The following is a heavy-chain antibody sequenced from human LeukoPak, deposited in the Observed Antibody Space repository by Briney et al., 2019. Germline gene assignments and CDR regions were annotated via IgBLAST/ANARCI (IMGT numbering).Heavy chain of an antibody. Sequence: GGSLRLSCAASGFTFSSHSMNWVRQAPGKGLEWISYISSSSSARYYADSVKGRFTISRDDARNSLYLQMSSLRAEDTAVYYCAKGSDYGDYGMDVWGQGTTVTVSS. CDR1: GFTFSSHS. D-gene: IGHD4-17*01. CDR3: AKGSDYGDYGMDV. V-gene: IGHV3-48*01. CDR2: ISSSSSAR. J-gene: IGHJ6*02.